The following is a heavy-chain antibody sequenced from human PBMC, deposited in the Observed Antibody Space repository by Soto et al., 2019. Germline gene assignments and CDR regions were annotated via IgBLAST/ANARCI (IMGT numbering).Heavy chain of an antibody. D-gene: IGHD6-13*01. J-gene: IGHJ5*02. V-gene: IGHV4-4*02. CDR1: GDSINNSHW. Sequence: QVQLQESGPGLVQPSGTLSLTCAVSGDSINNSHWWSWVRQTPGRGRGGIGETYHSGTTNYNPSLKTRVTISIDKSKNQFSLKMNSVTAADTAVYYCAREVNSSPARGPNWFDPWGQGTLVTVSS. CDR3: AREVNSSPARGPNWFDP. CDR2: TYHSGTT.